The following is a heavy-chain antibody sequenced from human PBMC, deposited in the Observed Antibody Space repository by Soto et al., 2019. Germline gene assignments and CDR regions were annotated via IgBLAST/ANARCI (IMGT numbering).Heavy chain of an antibody. CDR1: GFTFSYG. V-gene: IGHV3-30*18. J-gene: IGHJ4*02. CDR2: ISYDSSNK. D-gene: IGHD2-15*01. CDR3: AKLVIGYCSGNTGDDY. Sequence: VQLLESGGGLIQPGGSLRLSCAASGFTFSYGIHWLRQAPGKGLEWVAYISYDSSNKFYGDSVKGRFTISRDNSKNTQFPELNSLRAEDTAVNYCAKLVIGYCSGNTGDDYWGKGTLVAVSS.